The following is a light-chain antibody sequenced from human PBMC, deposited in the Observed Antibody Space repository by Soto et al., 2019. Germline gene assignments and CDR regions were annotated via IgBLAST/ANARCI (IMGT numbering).Light chain of an antibody. J-gene: IGKJ1*01. CDR1: QSAGNF. CDR3: QQYGNSTQT. CDR2: YIS. Sequence: IGMTKTPATLSFAPGETASLSWRASQSAGNFLAWYQQKPGQAPRLLIYYISTRATGIPDRFSGSGSGTDFTLTISRLEPEDFAVYYCQQYGNSTQTFGQGTKVDIK. V-gene: IGKV3-20*01.